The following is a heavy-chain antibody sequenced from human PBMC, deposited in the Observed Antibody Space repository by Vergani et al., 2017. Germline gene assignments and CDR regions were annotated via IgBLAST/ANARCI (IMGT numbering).Heavy chain of an antibody. Sequence: EVQLVESGGGLVQPGGSLRLSCAASGFTFSSYWMHWVRQAPGKGLVWVARINSDGSSTSYADSVKGRFTISRDNAKTTLYLQMNSLRAEDTAVYYCARDKDYYYGMDVWGQGTTVTVSS. J-gene: IGHJ6*02. V-gene: IGHV3-74*01. CDR3: ARDKDYYYGMDV. CDR2: INSDGSST. CDR1: GFTFSSYW.